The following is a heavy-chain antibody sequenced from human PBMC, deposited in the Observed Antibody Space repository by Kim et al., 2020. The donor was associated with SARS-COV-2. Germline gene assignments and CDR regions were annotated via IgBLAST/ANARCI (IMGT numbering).Heavy chain of an antibody. Sequence: TGYAQKFQGRVTMTRNTSISTAYMELSSLRSEDTAVYYCASDILTGLAGVWGQGTTVTVSS. J-gene: IGHJ6*02. CDR3: ASDILTGLAGV. D-gene: IGHD3-9*01. CDR2: T. V-gene: IGHV1-8*01.